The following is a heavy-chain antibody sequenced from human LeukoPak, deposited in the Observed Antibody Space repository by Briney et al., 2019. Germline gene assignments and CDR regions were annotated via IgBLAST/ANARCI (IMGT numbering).Heavy chain of an antibody. CDR3: ARVAAEVVGVPGAIGFGWLRRDYYYMDV. V-gene: IGHV1-46*01. J-gene: IGHJ6*03. CDR1: GYTFTSYY. Sequence: ASVKVSCKASGYTFTSYYMHWVRQAPGEGLEWMGIINPSGGSTSYAQKLQGRVTMTRDMSTSTVYMELSSLRSEDTAEYYCARVAAEVVGVPGAIGFGWLRRDYYYMDVWGKGTTVTVSS. D-gene: IGHD2-2*02. CDR2: INPSGGST.